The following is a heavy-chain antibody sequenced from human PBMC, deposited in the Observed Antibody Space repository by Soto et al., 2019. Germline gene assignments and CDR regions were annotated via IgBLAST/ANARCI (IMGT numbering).Heavy chain of an antibody. CDR1: GGSISSSPYY. CDR3: ARHRDYNRSGSWFDY. J-gene: IGHJ4*02. D-gene: IGHD3-10*01. Sequence: SETLSLTCTVSGGSISSSPYYWGWIRQPPGKGLEWIGSIFYSGSTYYSPSLKSRVTISRDTSKNQFSLKLSSVTAADTAVYYCARHRDYNRSGSWFDYWGQGTLVTVSS. CDR2: IFYSGST. V-gene: IGHV4-39*01.